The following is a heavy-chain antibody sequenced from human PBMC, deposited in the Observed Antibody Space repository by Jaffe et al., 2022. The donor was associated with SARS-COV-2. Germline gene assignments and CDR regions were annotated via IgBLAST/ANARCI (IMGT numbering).Heavy chain of an antibody. CDR2: ISWNSGSI. V-gene: IGHV3-9*01. CDR3: AKDFYTYYYGSGSYYNYLSPHWYFDL. J-gene: IGHJ2*01. CDR1: GFTFDDYA. D-gene: IGHD3-10*01. Sequence: EVQLVESGGGLVQPGRSLRLSCAASGFTFDDYAMHWVRQAPGKGLEWVSGISWNSGSIGYADSVKGRFTISRDNAKNSLYLQMNSLRAEDTALYYCAKDFYTYYYGSGSYYNYLSPHWYFDLWGRGTLVTVSS.